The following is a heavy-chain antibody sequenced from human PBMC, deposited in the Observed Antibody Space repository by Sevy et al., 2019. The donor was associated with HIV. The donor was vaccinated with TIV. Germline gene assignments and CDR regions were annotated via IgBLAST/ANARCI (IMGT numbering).Heavy chain of an antibody. CDR1: GGSVSSGSYY. D-gene: IGHD6-13*01. V-gene: IGHV4-61*01. CDR2: IYYSGST. CDR3: ARGGIAAAGYYYYGMGV. Sequence: SETLSLTCTVSGGSVSSGSYYWSWIRQPPGKGLEWIGYIYYSGSTNYNPSLKSRVTISVDTSKNQFSLKLSSVTAADTAVYYCARGGIAAAGYYYYGMGVWGQGTTVTVSS. J-gene: IGHJ6*02.